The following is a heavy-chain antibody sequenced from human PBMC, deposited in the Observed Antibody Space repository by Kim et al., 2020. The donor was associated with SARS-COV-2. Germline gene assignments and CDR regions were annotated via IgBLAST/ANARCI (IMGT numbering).Heavy chain of an antibody. CDR1: GFIFSGSA. CDR2: IRGEAGTYAT. D-gene: IGHD3-22*01. Sequence: GGSLRLSCAASGFIFSGSAMHWVRQAPGKGLEWVGRIRGEAGTYATIYAASVKGRFTISRDDSENMAYLQMSSLKTEDTAVYYCASMQYDSGGFYLVDLDYWGQGSLVTVSS. CDR3: ASMQYDSGGFYLVDLDY. V-gene: IGHV3-73*01. J-gene: IGHJ4*02.